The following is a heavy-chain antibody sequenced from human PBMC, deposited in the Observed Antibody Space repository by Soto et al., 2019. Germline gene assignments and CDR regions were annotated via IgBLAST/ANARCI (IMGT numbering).Heavy chain of an antibody. Sequence: QVQLVQSGAEVKKPGASVKVSCKASGYTFTGYYMHWVRQAPGQGLEWMGWINPNSGGTNYAQKFQGWVTMTRDTSISTAYMELSRLRSDDTAVDYCARAPYDFWSGYYFDYWGQGTLVTVSS. V-gene: IGHV1-2*04. CDR2: INPNSGGT. CDR1: GYTFTGYY. J-gene: IGHJ4*02. D-gene: IGHD3-3*01. CDR3: ARAPYDFWSGYYFDY.